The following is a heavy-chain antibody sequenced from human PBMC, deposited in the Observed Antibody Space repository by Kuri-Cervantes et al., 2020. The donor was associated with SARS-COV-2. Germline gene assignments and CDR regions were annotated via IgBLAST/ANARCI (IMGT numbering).Heavy chain of an antibody. J-gene: IGHJ3*02. D-gene: IGHD2-2*01. CDR3: AREVGYCDSGRCYGLDAFDI. V-gene: IGHV1-3*04. CDR1: GYTFSSYA. CDR2: INTATGNT. Sequence: ASVKVSCKASGYTFSSYAIHWVRQAPGQGLEWMGWINTATGNTHYSRKFQGRVTITRDTAASTEYMDLNSLRSEDTAVYYCAREVGYCDSGRCYGLDAFDIWGQGTMVTVSS.